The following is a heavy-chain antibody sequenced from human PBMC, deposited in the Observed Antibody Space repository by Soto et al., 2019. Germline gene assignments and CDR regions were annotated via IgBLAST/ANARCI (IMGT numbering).Heavy chain of an antibody. J-gene: IGHJ4*02. Sequence: QVQLVESGGGVVQPGRSLRLSCAASGFTFSSYGMHWVRQAPGKGLEWVAVISYDGSNKYYADSVKGRVTISRDNSKNTLYLQMNSLRAEDTAVYYCAKDLVIDYWGQGTLVTVSS. V-gene: IGHV3-30*18. D-gene: IGHD2-2*01. CDR2: ISYDGSNK. CDR1: GFTFSSYG. CDR3: AKDLVIDY.